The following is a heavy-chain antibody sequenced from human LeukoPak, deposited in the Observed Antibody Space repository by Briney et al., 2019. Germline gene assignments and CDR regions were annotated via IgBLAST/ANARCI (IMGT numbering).Heavy chain of an antibody. J-gene: IGHJ6*03. V-gene: IGHV1-69*05. CDR1: GGTFSSYA. Sequence: SVKVSCKASGGTFSSYAISWVRQAPGQGLEWMGGIIPIFGTANYAQSFQGRVTITTDESTSTAYMELSSLRSEDTAVYYCARHPSNYDPFYYYYMDVWGKGTTVTVSS. CDR3: ARHPSNYDPFYYYYMDV. CDR2: IIPIFGTA. D-gene: IGHD4-11*01.